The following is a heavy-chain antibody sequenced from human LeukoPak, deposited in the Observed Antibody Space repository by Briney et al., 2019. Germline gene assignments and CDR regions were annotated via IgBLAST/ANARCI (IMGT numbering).Heavy chain of an antibody. CDR3: ARGGRTNCSGGSCYLGWFDP. Sequence: SQTLSLTCTVSGGSISSGGYYWNWIRQHPGKGLEWIGYIHYSGSTYYNPSLKSRVTISVDTSKNQFSLKLSFVTAADTAVYYCARGGRTNCSGGSCYLGWFDPWGQGTLVTVSS. D-gene: IGHD2-15*01. V-gene: IGHV4-31*03. CDR1: GGSISSGGYY. CDR2: IHYSGST. J-gene: IGHJ5*02.